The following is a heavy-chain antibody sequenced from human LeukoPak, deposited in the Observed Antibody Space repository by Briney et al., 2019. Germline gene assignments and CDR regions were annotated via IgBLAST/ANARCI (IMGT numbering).Heavy chain of an antibody. D-gene: IGHD6-13*01. CDR2: ISSSGSTI. CDR3: ASSAAAGYYYYMDV. Sequence: GGSLRLSCAASGFTFSDCYMSWIRQAPGKGLEWVSYISSSGSTIYYADSVKGRFTISRDNAKNSLYLQMNSLRAEDTAVYYCASSAAAGYYYYMDVWGKGTTVTVSS. CDR1: GFTFSDCY. J-gene: IGHJ6*03. V-gene: IGHV3-11*01.